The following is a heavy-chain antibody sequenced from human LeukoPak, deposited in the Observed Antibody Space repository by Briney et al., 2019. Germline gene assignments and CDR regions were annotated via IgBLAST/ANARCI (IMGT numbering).Heavy chain of an antibody. J-gene: IGHJ4*02. Sequence: GRSLRLSCAASGFSFSRHWMSWVRQAPGKGLEWVSAISGSGGSTYYADSVKGRFTISRDNSKNTLYLQMNSLRAEDTAVYYCAKEPYSSGWYGVYFLDYWGQGTLVTVSS. V-gene: IGHV3-23*01. CDR3: AKEPYSSGWYGVYFLDY. CDR1: GFSFSRHW. CDR2: ISGSGGST. D-gene: IGHD6-19*01.